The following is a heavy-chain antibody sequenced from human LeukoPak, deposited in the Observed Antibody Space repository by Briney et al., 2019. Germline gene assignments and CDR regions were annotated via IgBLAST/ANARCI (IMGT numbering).Heavy chain of an antibody. Sequence: GGSLRLSCEASGFTFSGFSMHWIRQAPGRGLEYVSAINGNGDKTFYTDSVRGRFTIFRDNSKNTLFLQMGSLRGEDTALYFCARIGMENFYDLWGQGTLVTVSS. V-gene: IGHV3-64*02. CDR2: INGNGDKT. CDR3: ARIGMENFYDL. J-gene: IGHJ5*02. CDR1: GFTFSGFS. D-gene: IGHD2/OR15-2a*01.